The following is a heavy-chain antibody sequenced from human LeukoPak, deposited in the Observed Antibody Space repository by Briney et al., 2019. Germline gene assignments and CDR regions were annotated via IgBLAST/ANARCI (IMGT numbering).Heavy chain of an antibody. D-gene: IGHD3-10*01. CDR2: ISYDGSLK. Sequence: GGSLRLSCAASGFTFSGFGMHWVRQAPGKGLEWVAVISYDGSLKHYLDSVKGRFTISRDNSKNTVVLQMDSLRVEDTAMYYCAKKFSYGSGAGDALDIWGHGTLVTVSS. J-gene: IGHJ3*02. V-gene: IGHV3-30*18. CDR1: GFTFSGFG. CDR3: AKKFSYGSGAGDALDI.